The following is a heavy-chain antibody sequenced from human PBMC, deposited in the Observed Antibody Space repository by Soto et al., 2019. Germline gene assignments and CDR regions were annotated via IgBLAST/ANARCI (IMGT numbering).Heavy chain of an antibody. CDR3: VATRVYSNSYYFDS. J-gene: IGHJ4*02. Sequence: QVQLVESGGGLVKPGGSLRLSCAGSGFIFGDYYLSWIRQAPGKGLEWVSYISETSSYTNYAVSVKGRFPISRDNAKDSLFLQMNNLRDEDTAVYYCVATRVYSNSYYFDSWGQGTLVTVSS. CDR1: GFIFGDYY. CDR2: ISETSSYT. V-gene: IGHV3-11*06. D-gene: IGHD4-4*01.